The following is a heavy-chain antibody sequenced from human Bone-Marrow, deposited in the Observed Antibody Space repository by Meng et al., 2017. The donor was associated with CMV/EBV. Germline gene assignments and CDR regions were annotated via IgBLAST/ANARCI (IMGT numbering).Heavy chain of an antibody. J-gene: IGHJ4*02. CDR2: IYYSGST. Sequence: SEPLSLTCTVSGGSISSYYWSWIRQPPGKGLEWIGYIYYSGSTNYNPSLKSRVTISVDTSKNQFSLKLSSVTAADTAVYYCARAPMVRGVYFDYWGQGTLVTVSS. D-gene: IGHD3-10*01. CDR3: ARAPMVRGVYFDY. CDR1: GGSISSYY. V-gene: IGHV4-59*01.